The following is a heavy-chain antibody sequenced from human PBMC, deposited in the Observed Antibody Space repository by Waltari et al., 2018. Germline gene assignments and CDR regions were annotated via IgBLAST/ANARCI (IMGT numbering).Heavy chain of an antibody. CDR1: GFTFNKFW. V-gene: IGHV3-74*01. D-gene: IGHD3-3*01. CDR3: VRNMDDSPGGP. CDR2: INSDGSDT. J-gene: IGHJ5*02. Sequence: DVQLVESGGGLVEHGESLRLSCAASGFTFNKFWMHWVREVPGKGLVGVSRINSDGSDTAYADSVKGRFIISRDNAKNTVSLQMNRLRAEDTGIYYCVRNMDDSPGGPWGQGTLVTVSS.